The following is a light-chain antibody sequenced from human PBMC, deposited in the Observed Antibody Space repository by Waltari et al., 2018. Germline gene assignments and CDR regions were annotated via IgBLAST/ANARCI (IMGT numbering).Light chain of an antibody. Sequence: DIQMTQSPSSLSASVGDTVTITCRASQGIGNYLNWFQQKPGKAPKLLIYAATTLQSGVTSRFSGSGSGTEFTLTINSLQPEDFATYYCLQHNSYPLTFGGGTKVEIK. V-gene: IGKV1-17*01. J-gene: IGKJ4*01. CDR2: AAT. CDR3: LQHNSYPLT. CDR1: QGIGNY.